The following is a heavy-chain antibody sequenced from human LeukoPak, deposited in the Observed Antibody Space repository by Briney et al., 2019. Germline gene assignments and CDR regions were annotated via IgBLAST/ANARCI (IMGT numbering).Heavy chain of an antibody. D-gene: IGHD2-2*02. J-gene: IGHJ3*02. V-gene: IGHV3-23*01. CDR3: AKDQDCSSTSCYTDHDAFDI. Sequence: GGSLRLSCAGSGFTFSSYAMSWVRQAPGKGLEWVSAISGSGGSTYYADSVKGRFTISRDNSKNTLYLQMNSLRAEDTAVYYCAKDQDCSSTSCYTDHDAFDIWGQGTVVTVSS. CDR2: ISGSGGST. CDR1: GFTFSSYA.